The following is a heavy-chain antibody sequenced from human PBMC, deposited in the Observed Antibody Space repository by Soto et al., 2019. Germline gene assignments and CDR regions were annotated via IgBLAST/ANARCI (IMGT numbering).Heavy chain of an antibody. CDR1: GFTFSSYG. V-gene: IGHV3-30*18. CDR2: ISYDESNI. Sequence: QVQVVESGGGVVQPGRSLRLSCAASGFTFSSYGMHWVRQAPGKGLEWVALISYDESNIYDTDSVKGRFTISRDNSKNTLFLQRNSLRADDTAVYYCAKDGFLEWSLAFYYYMDVWGKGTAVTVSS. J-gene: IGHJ6*03. D-gene: IGHD3-3*01. CDR3: AKDGFLEWSLAFYYYMDV.